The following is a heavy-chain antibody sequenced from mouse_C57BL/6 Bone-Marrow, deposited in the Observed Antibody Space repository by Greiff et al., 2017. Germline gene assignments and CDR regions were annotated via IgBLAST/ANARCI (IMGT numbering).Heavy chain of an antibody. CDR3: ARDAGDYYYGSNDIDV. CDR2: IHHDSSST. V-gene: IGHV5-16*01. J-gene: IGHJ1*03. D-gene: IGHD1-1*01. Sequence: EVKVVESEGGLVQPGSSMKLSCTASGFTFSDYYMAWVRQVPEKGLEWVAIIHHDSSSTNYLDSLKSRFIISRDNAKNIPYLQLSSLKSEDSPSYYCARDAGDYYYGSNDIDVWGTGTTVTVSS. CDR1: GFTFSDYY.